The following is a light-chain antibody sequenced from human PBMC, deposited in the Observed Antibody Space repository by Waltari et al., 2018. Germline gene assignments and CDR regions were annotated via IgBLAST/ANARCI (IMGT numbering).Light chain of an antibody. CDR1: QSISKY. CDR2: DAS. Sequence: EIMLTQYPGTLSLSPGERATLSCRASQSISKYLAWYQQKPGQAPSLLIYDASSSATGIPDRFSGSGSGTDFSLTISRLEPEDFAVYYCQKYGSLPATFGQGTKVEIK. J-gene: IGKJ1*01. V-gene: IGKV3-20*01. CDR3: QKYGSLPAT.